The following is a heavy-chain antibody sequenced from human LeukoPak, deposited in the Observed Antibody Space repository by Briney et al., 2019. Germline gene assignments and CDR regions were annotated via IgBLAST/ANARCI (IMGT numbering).Heavy chain of an antibody. V-gene: IGHV1-18*01. CDR1: GYTFTSYG. CDR3: AREYCSSTSCQKAFDI. CDR2: ISAYNGNT. Sequence: ASVKVSCKASGYTFTSYGISWVRQAPGQGLEWMGWISAYNGNTNYAQKLQGRVTMTTDTSTSTAYMELRSLRSDDTAVYYCAREYCSSTSCQKAFDIWGQGTMVTVSS. J-gene: IGHJ3*02. D-gene: IGHD2-2*01.